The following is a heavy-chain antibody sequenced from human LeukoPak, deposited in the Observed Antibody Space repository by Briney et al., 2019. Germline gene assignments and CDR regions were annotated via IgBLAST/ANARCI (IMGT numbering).Heavy chain of an antibody. CDR1: GGSISSSSYY. CDR2: IYYSGST. J-gene: IGHJ6*03. CDR3: ARHINDYDYYYYYMDV. V-gene: IGHV4-39*01. D-gene: IGHD4-17*01. Sequence: SETLSLTCTVSGGSISSSSYYWGWIRQPPGKGLEWIGSIYYSGSTYYNPSLKSRVTISVDTSKNQFSLKLSSVTAADTAVYYCARHINDYDYYYYYMDVWGKGTTVTVSS.